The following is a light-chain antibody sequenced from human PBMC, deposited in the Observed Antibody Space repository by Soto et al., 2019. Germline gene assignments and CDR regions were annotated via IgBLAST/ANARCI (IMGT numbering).Light chain of an antibody. CDR2: EVS. J-gene: IGLJ1*01. CDR1: SGDVGSYNL. CDR3: SSYTSSTTLYV. Sequence: QSALTQPASVSGSPRQSITISCTGTSGDVGSYNLVSWYQQHPGQAPKLLIFEVSKRPSGVSNRFSGSKSVNTASLTISGLQAEDEADYYRSSYTSSTTLYVFGTGTKLTVL. V-gene: IGLV2-14*02.